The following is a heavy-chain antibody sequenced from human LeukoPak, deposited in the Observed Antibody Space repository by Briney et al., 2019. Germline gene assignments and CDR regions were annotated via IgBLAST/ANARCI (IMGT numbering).Heavy chain of an antibody. V-gene: IGHV1-3*01. CDR1: GYTFTSYA. CDR3: ARISSAMPNDAFDI. CDR2: INAGNGNT. J-gene: IGHJ3*02. D-gene: IGHD2-2*01. Sequence: GASVKVSCKASGYTFTSYAMHWVRQAPGQRLEWMGWINAGNGNTKYSQKFQGRVTITRDTSASTAYMELSSLRSEDTAVYYCARISSAMPNDAFDIWGQGTMVTVSS.